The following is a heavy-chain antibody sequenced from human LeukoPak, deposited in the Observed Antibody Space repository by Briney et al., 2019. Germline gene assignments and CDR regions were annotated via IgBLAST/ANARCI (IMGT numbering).Heavy chain of an antibody. D-gene: IGHD3-22*01. V-gene: IGHV1-24*01. J-gene: IGHJ4*02. CDR3: ATSPFHYYDSSGYYDC. CDR1: GYTLTELS. CDR2: FDPEDGET. Sequence: ASVKVSCKVSGYTLTELSMHWVRQAPGKGLEWMGGFDPEDGETIYAQKFQGRVTMTEDTSTDTAYMELSSLRSEDTAVYYCATSPFHYYDSSGYYDCWGQGTLVTVSS.